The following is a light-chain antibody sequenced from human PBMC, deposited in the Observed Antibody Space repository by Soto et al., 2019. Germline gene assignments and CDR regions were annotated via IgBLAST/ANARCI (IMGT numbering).Light chain of an antibody. CDR2: EVS. V-gene: IGLV2-14*01. Sequence: QSVLTQPASVSGSPGQSITISCTGTSSDVGGYNHVSWYQHHPGKAPKLMIYEVSNRPSGVSNRFSGSKSGYTASLTISGLQDEDEADYYCSSFTSDRIYVFGPGTKLTVL. CDR3: SSFTSDRIYV. CDR1: SSDVGGYNH. J-gene: IGLJ1*01.